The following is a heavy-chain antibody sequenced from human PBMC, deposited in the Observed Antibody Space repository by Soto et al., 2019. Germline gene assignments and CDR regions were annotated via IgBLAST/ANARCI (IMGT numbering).Heavy chain of an antibody. CDR2: LYFNGDR. CDR1: GFSHSRSGVG. J-gene: IGHJ6*02. V-gene: IGHV2-5*01. Sequence: SGPTLINPTQTLTLTCTFSGFSHSRSGVGVGWIRQPPGKSLEWLAVLYFNGDRRRSPSLENRLTITKDTSKNQVILTMTNMDPVDTATYYCIYRRAAYDYHGLDVWGQGTTVTVS. CDR3: IYRRAAYDYHGLDV. D-gene: IGHD6-25*01.